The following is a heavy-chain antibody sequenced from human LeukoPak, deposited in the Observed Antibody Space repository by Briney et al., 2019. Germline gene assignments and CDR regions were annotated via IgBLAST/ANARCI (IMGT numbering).Heavy chain of an antibody. CDR1: GYTFTSYY. V-gene: IGHV1-46*01. Sequence: GASVKVSYKASGYTFTSYYMHWVRQAPGQGLEWMGIINPSGGSTSYAQKFQGRVTMTRDTSTSTVYMELSSLRSEDTAVYYCARERSLSYGSYYGGFDYWGQGTLVTVSS. CDR2: INPSGGST. CDR3: ARERSLSYGSYYGGFDY. D-gene: IGHD1-26*01. J-gene: IGHJ4*02.